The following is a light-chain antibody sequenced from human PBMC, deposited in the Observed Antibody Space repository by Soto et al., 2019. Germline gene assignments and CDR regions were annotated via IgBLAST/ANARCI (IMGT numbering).Light chain of an antibody. CDR2: SNN. V-gene: IGLV1-44*01. CDR3: TSWDDSVHGPL. Sequence: QSVLTQPPSESGTPGQRVTISCSGSSSNIGSNSANWYQQLPGTAPKLLIYSNNQRRSGVPDRFSGSKSGTSATLAISGLQSEDEADYYCTSWDDSVHGPLFGGGTKLTVL. J-gene: IGLJ2*01. CDR1: SSNIGSNS.